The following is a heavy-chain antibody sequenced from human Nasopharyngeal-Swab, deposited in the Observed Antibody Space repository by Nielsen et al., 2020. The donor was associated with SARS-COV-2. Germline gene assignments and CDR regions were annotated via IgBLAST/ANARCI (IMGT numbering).Heavy chain of an antibody. CDR1: GFTFSDYY. CDR3: ARGQKGSGSYWSRSYFYMDV. J-gene: IGHJ6*03. D-gene: IGHD3-10*01. Sequence: GESLKISCVASGFTFSDYYMSWVRQAPGKGLEWVSYITNGGIMTYYADSVKGRFTMSRDNAKTSLYLQMNSLRAEDTAMYYCARGQKGSGSYWSRSYFYMDVWGKGTTVTVSS. CDR2: ITNGGIMT. V-gene: IGHV3-11*04.